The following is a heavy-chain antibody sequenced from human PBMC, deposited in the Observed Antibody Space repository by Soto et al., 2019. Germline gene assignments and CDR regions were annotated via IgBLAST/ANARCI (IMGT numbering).Heavy chain of an antibody. CDR1: GFTFSSYG. D-gene: IGHD3-3*01. J-gene: IGHJ4*02. Sequence: QVQLVESGGGVVQPGRSLRLSCAASGFTFSSYGMHWVRQAPGKGLEWVAVISYDGSNKYYADSVKGRFTISRDNSKNTLYLQMNSLRAEDTAVYYCAKGPKTYYDVWSGYPSPDYWGQGTLVTVSS. CDR2: ISYDGSNK. CDR3: AKGPKTYYDVWSGYPSPDY. V-gene: IGHV3-30*18.